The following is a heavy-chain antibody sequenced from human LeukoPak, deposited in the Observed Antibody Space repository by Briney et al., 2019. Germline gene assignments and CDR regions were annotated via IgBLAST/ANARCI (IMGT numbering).Heavy chain of an antibody. CDR2: FHTGGST. CDR1: GFTFSSYW. D-gene: IGHD1-14*01. CDR3: ARTETPMTQGFSFDY. V-gene: IGHV3-66*01. J-gene: IGHJ4*02. Sequence: GGSLRLSCAASGFTFSSYWMSWVRQAPGKGLEWVSVFHTGGSTYYADSVKGRFTVSRDNSKNMLYLQMNNLRDEDTAVYYCARTETPMTQGFSFDYWGQGILVTVSS.